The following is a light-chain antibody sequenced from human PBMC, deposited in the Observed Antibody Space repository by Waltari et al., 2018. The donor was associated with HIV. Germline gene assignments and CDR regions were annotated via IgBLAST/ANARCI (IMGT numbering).Light chain of an antibody. CDR1: SPNIGAGYD. J-gene: IGLJ2*01. CDR3: QSYDSSLTGSV. Sequence: QSVLTQPPSVSGAPGQRVTISCTGSSPNIGAGYDINWYQQLPGTAPKLLIYGSGNRPSGVPDRFSGSKSGTSASLAITGLQAEDEADYYCQSYDSSLTGSVFGGGTKLTVL. V-gene: IGLV1-40*01. CDR2: GSG.